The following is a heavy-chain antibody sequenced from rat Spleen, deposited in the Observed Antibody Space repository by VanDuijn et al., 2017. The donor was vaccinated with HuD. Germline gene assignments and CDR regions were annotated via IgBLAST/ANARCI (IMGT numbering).Heavy chain of an antibody. CDR2: ISSSGGRT. D-gene: IGHD3-4*01. V-gene: IGHV5-20*01. CDR1: GFTFSDYY. CDR3: TREETLYWYFDF. J-gene: IGHJ1*01. Sequence: EVQLVESDGGLVQPGRSLKLSCATSGFTFSDYYMAWVRQAPTKGLDWVATISSSGGRTYYRDSVRGRFTISRDNAKSTLYLQMNSLRSEDTATYFCTREETLYWYFDFWGPGTMVTVSS.